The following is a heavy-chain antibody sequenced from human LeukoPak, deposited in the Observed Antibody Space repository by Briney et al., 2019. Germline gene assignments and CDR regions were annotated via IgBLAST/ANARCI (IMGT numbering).Heavy chain of an antibody. CDR1: GFTFSNYA. J-gene: IGHJ5*02. Sequence: GSLGLSCSASGFTFSNYAMHWVRQAPGKGLEYVSGISSDGGSTYYADSVKGRFSISRDNSKNTLYLQMSSLRAGDTSVYYCVKVYSSGWYGEVWFDPWGQGTLVTVSS. CDR3: VKVYSSGWYGEVWFDP. D-gene: IGHD6-19*01. CDR2: ISSDGGST. V-gene: IGHV3-64D*06.